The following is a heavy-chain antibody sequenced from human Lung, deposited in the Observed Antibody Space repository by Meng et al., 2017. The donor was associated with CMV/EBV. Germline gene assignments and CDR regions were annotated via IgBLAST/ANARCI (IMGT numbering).Heavy chain of an antibody. CDR1: GFTFSTYW. D-gene: IGHD2-15*01. Sequence: GGSLRLSCAASGFTFSTYWMHWVRQTPGTGLVWVSRINSDGSTTTYADSVKGRFTISRDNAKNTLYLQMSSLRAEDSAVYYCVRDGKYCSSGTCDYYIMDLWGQGXTVTVSS. CDR3: VRDGKYCSSGTCDYYIMDL. CDR2: INSDGSTT. J-gene: IGHJ6*02. V-gene: IGHV3-74*01.